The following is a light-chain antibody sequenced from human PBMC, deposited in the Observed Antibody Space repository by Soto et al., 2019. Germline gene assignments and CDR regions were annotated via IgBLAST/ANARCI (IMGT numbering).Light chain of an antibody. CDR2: EVN. J-gene: IGLJ1*01. V-gene: IGLV2-8*01. CDR1: SSDVGGYNY. CDR3: SSYEGSPNV. Sequence: QSALTQPPSASGSPGQSVAISCTGTSSDVGGYNYVSWYQQHPGKAPKLMIYEVNKRPSGVPDRFSGSKSGNTASLTVSGLQAEDEDDYYCSSYEGSPNVFGTGTKVT.